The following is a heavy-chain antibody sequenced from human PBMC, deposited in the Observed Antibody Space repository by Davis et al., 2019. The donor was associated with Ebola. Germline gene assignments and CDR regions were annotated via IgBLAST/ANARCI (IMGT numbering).Heavy chain of an antibody. D-gene: IGHD2-21*02. CDR2: IYSSGST. V-gene: IGHV4-59*01. CDR3: ARVLGDFFSHRFDP. CDR1: GGSISDNY. Sequence: MPSATLSLTCTVSGGSISDNYWTWIRQPPGKGLEWIGYIYSSGSTYYNPSLKSRVTMSADTSQNQFSLKLSSVTAADTAVYYCARVLGDFFSHRFDPWGQGTLVTVSS. J-gene: IGHJ5*02.